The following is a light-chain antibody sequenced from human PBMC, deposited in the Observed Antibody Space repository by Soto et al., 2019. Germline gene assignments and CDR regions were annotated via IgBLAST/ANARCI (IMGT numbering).Light chain of an antibody. V-gene: IGKV3-11*01. CDR2: DAS. CDR3: QQGSNWPLT. J-gene: IGKJ4*01. CDR1: QSVNNY. Sequence: EIVLTQSPVTLSLSPGERGTLSCRASQSVNNYLAWYQQKPGQPPRLLIYDASKRATGIPARFSGSGSGTDSTLTISSLEPEDFAVYFCQQGSNWPLTFGGGTKVEIK.